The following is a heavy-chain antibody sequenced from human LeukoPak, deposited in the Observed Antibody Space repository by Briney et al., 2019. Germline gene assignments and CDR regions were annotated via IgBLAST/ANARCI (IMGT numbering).Heavy chain of an antibody. Sequence: SETLSLXCTVSGGSISSYYWSWIRQPAGKELEWIGRIYTSGSTNYNPSLKSRVTMSVDTSKNQFSLKLSSVTAADTAVYYCARGIVGARPFDYWGQGTLVTVSS. J-gene: IGHJ4*02. CDR3: ARGIVGARPFDY. V-gene: IGHV4-4*07. D-gene: IGHD1-26*01. CDR1: GGSISSYY. CDR2: IYTSGST.